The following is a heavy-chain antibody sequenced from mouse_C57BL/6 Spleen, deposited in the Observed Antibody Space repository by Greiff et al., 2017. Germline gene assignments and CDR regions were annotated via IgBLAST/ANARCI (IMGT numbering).Heavy chain of an antibody. J-gene: IGHJ2*01. CDR1: GYTFTSYW. Sequence: QVQLQQPGAELVKPGASVKLSCKASGYTFTSYWMQWVKQRPGQGLEWIGEIDPSDSYTNYNQKFKGKATLTVDTSSSTAYMQLSSLTSEDSAVYYCASRERGGRYFDYWGQGTTLTVSS. CDR3: ASRERGGRYFDY. CDR2: IDPSDSYT. V-gene: IGHV1-50*01.